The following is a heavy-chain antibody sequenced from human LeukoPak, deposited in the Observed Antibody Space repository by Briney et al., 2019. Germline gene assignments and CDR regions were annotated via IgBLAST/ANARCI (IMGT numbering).Heavy chain of an antibody. CDR1: GFTVSSNY. J-gene: IGHJ3*02. CDR2: IYSGGST. V-gene: IGHV3-53*01. D-gene: IGHD3-10*01. CDR3: ARGRVTMVRGVIITPGAFDI. Sequence: PGGSLRLSCAASGFTVSSNYMSWVRQAPGKGLEWVSVIYSGGSTYYADSVKGRFTISRDNSKDTLYLQMNSLRAEDTAVYYCARGRVTMVRGVIITPGAFDIWGHGTMVTVSS.